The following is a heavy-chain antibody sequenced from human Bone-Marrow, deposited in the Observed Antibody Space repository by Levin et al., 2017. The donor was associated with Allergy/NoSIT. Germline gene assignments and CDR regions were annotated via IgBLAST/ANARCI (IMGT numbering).Heavy chain of an antibody. D-gene: IGHD6-13*01. J-gene: IGHJ4*02. CDR1: GASLRDYY. V-gene: IGHV4-59*01. CDR3: ARDEGIATGGFDN. Sequence: PSETLSLTCTVTGASLRDYYWSWIRQPPGKGLEWIGYIYHSGNTNTNPSLKSRVTISMDTSKNQFSLKLRSVTAADTAVYYCARDEGIATGGFDNWGQGTLVTVSS. CDR2: IYHSGNT.